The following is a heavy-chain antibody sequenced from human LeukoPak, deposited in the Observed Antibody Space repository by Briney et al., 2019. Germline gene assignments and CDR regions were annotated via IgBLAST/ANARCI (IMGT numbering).Heavy chain of an antibody. CDR3: ARDRVLWSDSSGYYSPGY. J-gene: IGHJ4*02. V-gene: IGHV3-21*01. D-gene: IGHD3-22*01. CDR1: GFSFGSSG. CDR2: ISNNSSSI. Sequence: GGSLRLACAASGFSFGSSGMNWVRRAPGKGLEWVSSISNNSSSIYYADSVKGRFTISRDNAKNSLFLQMNSLRAEDTAVYYCARDRVLWSDSSGYYSPGYWGQGTLVTVSS.